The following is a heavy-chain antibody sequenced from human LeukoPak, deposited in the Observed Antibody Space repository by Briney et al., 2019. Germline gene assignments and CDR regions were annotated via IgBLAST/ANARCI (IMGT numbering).Heavy chain of an antibody. CDR2: ISAYNGNT. J-gene: IGHJ6*03. V-gene: IGHV1-18*01. Sequence: ASVKVSCKASGYTFTSYGISWVRQAPGQGLEWMGWISAYNGNTNYAQKLQGRVTMTTDTSTSTAYMELSRLRSDDTAVYYCAILSPYDNSGYYSAYYYYMDAWGKGTTVTISS. CDR1: GYTFTSYG. D-gene: IGHD3-22*01. CDR3: AILSPYDNSGYYSAYYYYMDA.